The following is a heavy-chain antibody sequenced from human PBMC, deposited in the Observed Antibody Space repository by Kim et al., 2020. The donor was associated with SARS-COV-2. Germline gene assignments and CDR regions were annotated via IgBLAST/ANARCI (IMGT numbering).Heavy chain of an antibody. J-gene: IGHJ6*02. D-gene: IGHD5-18*01. Sequence: SETLSLTCTVSGGSISSYYWSWIRQPPGKGLEWIGYIYYSGSTNYNPSLKSRVTISVDTSKNQFSLKLSSVTAADTAVYYCARKTGGTAMVFGETNYYYYYGMDVWGQGTTVTVSS. CDR3: ARKTGGTAMVFGETNYYYYYGMDV. CDR1: GGSISSYY. V-gene: IGHV4-59*01. CDR2: IYYSGST.